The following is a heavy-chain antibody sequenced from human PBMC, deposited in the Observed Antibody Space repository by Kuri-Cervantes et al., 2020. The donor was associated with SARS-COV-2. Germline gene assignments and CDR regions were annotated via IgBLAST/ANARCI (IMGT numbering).Heavy chain of an antibody. D-gene: IGHD4-17*01. V-gene: IGHV4-34*01. Sequence: TLSLTCAVYGGSFSGYYWSWNRQPPGKGLEWFGEINHSGSTNYNPSLESRVTISVDTSKNQFHLKLSSVTAADTAVYYCARHKDYGDYLGAFDIWGQGKMVTVSS. J-gene: IGHJ3*02. CDR2: INHSGST. CDR1: GGSFSGYY. CDR3: ARHKDYGDYLGAFDI.